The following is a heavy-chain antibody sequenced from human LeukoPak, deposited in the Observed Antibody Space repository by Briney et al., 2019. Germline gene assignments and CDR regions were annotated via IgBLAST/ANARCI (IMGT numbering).Heavy chain of an antibody. CDR3: ATEKNYGDYNAYGMDV. J-gene: IGHJ6*02. Sequence: GGSLRLSCVVSGFTFSSSNMNWVRQAPGRGLEWVSSISSSSSCIYYADSVKGRFTISRDNAKNSLSLQMNSLRAEDTAVYYCATEKNYGDYNAYGMDVWGQGTTVIVSS. CDR1: GFTFSSSN. D-gene: IGHD4-17*01. V-gene: IGHV3-21*01. CDR2: ISSSSSCI.